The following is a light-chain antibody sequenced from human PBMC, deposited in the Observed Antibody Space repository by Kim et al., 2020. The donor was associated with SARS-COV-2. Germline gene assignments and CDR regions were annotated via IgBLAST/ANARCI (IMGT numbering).Light chain of an antibody. J-gene: IGKJ4*01. CDR3: QQYNDWPLLT. V-gene: IGKV3-15*01. CDR2: GAS. CDR1: QSVRYN. Sequence: IVMTQSPATLSVSPGERVTLSCRASQSVRYNLAWYQQRPGQAPRLLIYGASTRATDVSDRFSGSGSGTEFTLTIRSLQSEDLAVYYCQQYNDWPLLTFGGGTKVGIK.